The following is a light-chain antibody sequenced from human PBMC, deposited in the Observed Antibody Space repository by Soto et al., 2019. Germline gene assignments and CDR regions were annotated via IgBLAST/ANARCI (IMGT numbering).Light chain of an antibody. CDR2: LNSDGSH. CDR3: QTWGTGHVV. J-gene: IGLJ2*01. CDR1: SGHSSYA. Sequence: QPVLTQSPSASASLGASVKLTCTLSSGHSSYAIAWHQQQPEKGPRYLMKLNSDGSHSKGDGIPDHFSGSSSGAERYLTISSLQSEDEADYYCQTWGTGHVVFGGGTKLTVL. V-gene: IGLV4-69*01.